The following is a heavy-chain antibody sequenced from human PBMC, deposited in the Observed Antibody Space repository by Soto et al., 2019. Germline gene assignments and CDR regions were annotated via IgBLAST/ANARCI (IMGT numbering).Heavy chain of an antibody. CDR1: GGSISSGGYY. CDR2: IYYSGST. D-gene: IGHD4-17*01. J-gene: IGHJ4*02. CDR3: ARGHRPGDYFDY. Sequence: SETLSLTCTVSGGSISSGGYYWSWIRQHPGKGLEWIGYIYYSGSTYYNPSLKSRVTISVDTSKNQFSLKLSSVTAADTAVYYCARGHRPGDYFDYWGQGTLVTVSS. V-gene: IGHV4-31*03.